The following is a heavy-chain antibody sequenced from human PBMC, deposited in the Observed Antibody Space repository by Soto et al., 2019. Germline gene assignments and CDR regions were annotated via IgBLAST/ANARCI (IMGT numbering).Heavy chain of an antibody. CDR3: ARGRMTSGSYYSR. CDR1: GGSFSGYY. V-gene: IGHV4-34*01. CDR2: INHSGST. D-gene: IGHD1-26*01. J-gene: IGHJ4*02. Sequence: QVQLQQWGAGLLKPSETLSLSCAVYGGSFSGYYWSWIRQPPGKGLEWIGEINHSGSTNYNPSLRSRVTRTVDKSKNQFSLQVSSVTAADTAVYYCARGRMTSGSYYSRWGQGTLVTVSS.